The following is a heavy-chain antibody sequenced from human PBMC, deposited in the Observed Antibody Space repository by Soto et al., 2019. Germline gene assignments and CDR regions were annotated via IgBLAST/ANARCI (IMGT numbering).Heavy chain of an antibody. V-gene: IGHV3-15*07. CDR1: GFTFSNAW. Sequence: GGSLRLSCAASGFTFSNAWMNWVRQAPGKGLEWVGRIKSKIDGGTTDYAAPVKGRFTISRDDSKNTLYLQMNSLKTEDTAVYYCTTDIVVVTAITSSCYWGQGTLVTVSS. J-gene: IGHJ4*02. D-gene: IGHD2-21*02. CDR2: IKSKIDGGTT. CDR3: TTDIVVVTAITSSCY.